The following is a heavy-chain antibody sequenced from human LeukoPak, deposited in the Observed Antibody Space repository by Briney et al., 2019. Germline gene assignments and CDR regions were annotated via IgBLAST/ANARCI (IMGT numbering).Heavy chain of an antibody. CDR2: IIPIFGTA. Sequence: ASVKVSCKASGGTFSSYAISWVRQAPGQGLEWMGGIIPIFGTANYAQKFQGRVTITADKSTSTAYMELSSLRSEDTAVYYCARASTVTTHYYYYGMDVWGKGTTVTVSS. CDR1: GGTFSSYA. J-gene: IGHJ6*04. D-gene: IGHD4-17*01. CDR3: ARASTVTTHYYYYGMDV. V-gene: IGHV1-69*06.